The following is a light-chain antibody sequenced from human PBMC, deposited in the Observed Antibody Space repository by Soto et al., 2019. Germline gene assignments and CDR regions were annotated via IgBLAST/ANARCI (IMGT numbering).Light chain of an antibody. J-gene: IGKJ4*01. Sequence: EIVLTQSPATLSLSPGDRATLSCRASQGISRFLAWYQQKPGQVPRLLIYDASSRAVGVPSRFSGSGSATDFTLTISGLEPEDFAMYYCHQRAHCPLSCGGGTKIEIK. CDR3: HQRAHCPLS. CDR2: DAS. V-gene: IGKV3-11*01. CDR1: QGISRF.